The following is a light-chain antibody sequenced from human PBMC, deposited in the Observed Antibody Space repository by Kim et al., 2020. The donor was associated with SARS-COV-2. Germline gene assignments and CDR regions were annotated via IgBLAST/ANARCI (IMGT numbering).Light chain of an antibody. CDR3: HQDNSYPIT. Sequence: DIQMTQSPSTLSASVGDRVTITCRASQAIGHWLAWYQQKPGKAPRFLIYDASNLESGVPSRFSGSGSGTEFTLTISSLQPDDFATYYCHQDNSYPITFGRGTRLEIK. CDR1: QAIGHW. V-gene: IGKV1-5*01. J-gene: IGKJ5*01. CDR2: DAS.